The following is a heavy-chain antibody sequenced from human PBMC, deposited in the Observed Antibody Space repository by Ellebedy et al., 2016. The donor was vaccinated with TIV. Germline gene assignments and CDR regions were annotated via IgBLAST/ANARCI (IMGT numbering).Heavy chain of an antibody. Sequence: SETLSLTXTVSGGSVSRYFWSWIWQPAGKGLEWIGRIFTSGSFNYNPSLKSRVTMSVVTSKNQISLRLNSVTAADTAVYYCARVHCSITTCDYYYMDVWGKGTTVTVSS. CDR3: ARVHCSITTCDYYYMDV. CDR2: IFTSGSF. J-gene: IGHJ6*03. CDR1: GGSVSRYF. V-gene: IGHV4-4*07. D-gene: IGHD1-1*01.